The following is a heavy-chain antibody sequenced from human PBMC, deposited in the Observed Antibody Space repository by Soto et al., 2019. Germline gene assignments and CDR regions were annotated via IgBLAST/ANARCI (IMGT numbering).Heavy chain of an antibody. D-gene: IGHD6-19*01. CDR2: IIPIFGTA. J-gene: IGHJ4*02. CDR3: ARQVESSGWYSDY. Sequence: SVKVSCKASGGTFSSYAISWGRQAPGQGLEWMGGIIPIFGTANYAQKFQGRVTITADESTSTAYMELSSLRSEDTAVYYCARQVESSGWYSDYWGQGTLVTVSS. CDR1: GGTFSSYA. V-gene: IGHV1-69*13.